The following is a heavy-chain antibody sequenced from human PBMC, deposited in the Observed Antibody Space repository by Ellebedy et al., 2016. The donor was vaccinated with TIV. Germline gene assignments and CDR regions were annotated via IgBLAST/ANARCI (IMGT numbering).Heavy chain of an antibody. Sequence: GESLKISCAASGFTFSASWMTWVRQAPGQGLEWVANINQDGRTTNYVDSVKGRFTISRDNAKNSLYLQMDSLRDEDTAVYYCARGNSGSFDYWGQGTLVTVSS. V-gene: IGHV3-7*01. D-gene: IGHD1-1*01. J-gene: IGHJ4*02. CDR2: INQDGRTT. CDR1: GFTFSASW. CDR3: ARGNSGSFDY.